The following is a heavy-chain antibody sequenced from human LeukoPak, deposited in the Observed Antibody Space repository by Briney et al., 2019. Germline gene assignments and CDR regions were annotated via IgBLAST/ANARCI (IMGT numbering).Heavy chain of an antibody. CDR3: ARWAVTGIYLDS. J-gene: IGHJ4*02. CDR2: IKQDGSEE. CDR1: GFTFSSYW. Sequence: GGSLRLSCAASGFTFSSYWMSWVRQPPGKGLEWVANIKQDGSEEHYVASVKGRFTISRDNPQSSLSLQMTDLRAEDTAVYYRARWAVTGIYLDSWGQGALVTVSS. V-gene: IGHV3-7*01. D-gene: IGHD6-19*01.